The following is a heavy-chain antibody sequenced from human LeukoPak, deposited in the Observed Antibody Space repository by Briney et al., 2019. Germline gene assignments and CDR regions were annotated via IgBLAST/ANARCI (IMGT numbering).Heavy chain of an antibody. CDR2: NNSDGSST. CDR3: ARVPDIVVVPAESPFDY. Sequence: GGSLRLSCAASGFTFSSYWMHWVRQAPGKGLVWVSRNNSDGSSTSYADSVKGRFTISRDNAKNTLYLQMNSLRAEDTAVYYCARVPDIVVVPAESPFDYWGQGTLVTVSS. CDR1: GFTFSSYW. J-gene: IGHJ4*02. D-gene: IGHD2-2*01. V-gene: IGHV3-74*01.